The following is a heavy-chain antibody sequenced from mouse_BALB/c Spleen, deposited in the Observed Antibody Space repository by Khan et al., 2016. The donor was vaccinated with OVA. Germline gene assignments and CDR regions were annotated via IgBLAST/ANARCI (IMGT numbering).Heavy chain of an antibody. J-gene: IGHJ3*01. CDR3: ASHLTGSFAY. Sequence: EAELVESGGDLVKPGGSLKLSCAASGFIFSSYSMSWVRQTPDKRLEWVATISSGGDYTYYPDNVKGRFTISRDNAKNTLYLQMSSLKSEDTAMYYCASHLTGSFAYWCQGTLVTVSA. CDR2: ISSGGDYT. V-gene: IGHV5-6*01. CDR1: GFIFSSYS. D-gene: IGHD4-1*01.